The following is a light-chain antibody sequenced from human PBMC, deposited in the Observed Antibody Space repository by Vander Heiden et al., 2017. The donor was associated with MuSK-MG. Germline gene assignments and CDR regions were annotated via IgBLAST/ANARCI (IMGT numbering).Light chain of an antibody. V-gene: IGKV1-33*01. CDR1: QDINNH. J-gene: IGKJ2*01. CDR2: DAS. CDR3: RQYGTQPQT. Sequence: MQMTQFPSSLSASVGDRVTITCQASQDINNHLTWYQQKPGKAPQLLIYDASTFVLGVPSRFSGSGSVTDFTLSIITMPPEDVATTYSRQYGTQPQTLAQGTKLELK.